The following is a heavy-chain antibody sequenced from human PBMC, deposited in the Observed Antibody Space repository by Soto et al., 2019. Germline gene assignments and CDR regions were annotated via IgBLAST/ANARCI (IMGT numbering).Heavy chain of an antibody. D-gene: IGHD3-10*01. Sequence: GGSLRLSCAASGFTFSSYEMNWVRQAPGKGLEWVSYISSSGSTIYYADSVKGRFTISRDNAKNSLYLQMNSLRAEDTAVYYCARVEGLWFGELLKRVYYYGMDVWGQGTTVTVSS. CDR3: ARVEGLWFGELLKRVYYYGMDV. CDR1: GFTFSSYE. V-gene: IGHV3-48*03. CDR2: ISSSGSTI. J-gene: IGHJ6*02.